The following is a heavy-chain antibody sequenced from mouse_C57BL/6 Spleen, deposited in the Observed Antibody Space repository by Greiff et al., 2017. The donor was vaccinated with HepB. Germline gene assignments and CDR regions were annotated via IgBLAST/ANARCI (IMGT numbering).Heavy chain of an antibody. CDR1: GYAFSSSW. CDR3: ARLYGSSYWYFDY. CDR2: IYPGDGDT. V-gene: IGHV1-82*01. J-gene: IGHJ2*01. D-gene: IGHD1-1*01. Sequence: VQLQQSGPELVKPGASVKISCKASGYAFSSSWMNWVKQRPGKGLEWIGRIYPGDGDTNYNGKFKGKATLTADKSSSTAYMQLSSLTSEDSAVYVCARLYGSSYWYFDYWGQGTTLTVSS.